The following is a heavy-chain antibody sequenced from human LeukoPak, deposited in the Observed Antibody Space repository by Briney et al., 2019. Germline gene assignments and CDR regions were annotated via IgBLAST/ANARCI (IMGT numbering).Heavy chain of an antibody. V-gene: IGHV3-30*18. Sequence: PGRSLRLSCAASGFTFSSYGMHWVRQAPGKGLEWVAVISYDGSNKYYADSVKGRFTISRDNSKNTLYLQMNSLRAEDTAVYYCAKDNRGAKWGYFDYWGQGTLVTVSS. CDR2: ISYDGSNK. J-gene: IGHJ4*02. D-gene: IGHD3-10*01. CDR1: GFTFSSYG. CDR3: AKDNRGAKWGYFDY.